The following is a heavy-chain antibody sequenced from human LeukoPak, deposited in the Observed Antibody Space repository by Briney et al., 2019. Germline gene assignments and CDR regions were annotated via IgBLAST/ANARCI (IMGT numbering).Heavy chain of an antibody. CDR2: ISGSDRST. V-gene: IGHV3-23*01. D-gene: IGHD5/OR15-5a*01. Sequence: PGGSLRLSCAASGFTFSSYAMSWARQAPGKGLEWVSGISGSDRSTYYADSVKGRFIISRDNCKNTLYLQMNSLRAEDTAVYYFAKDPSVGAFDIRGQGTMVTVSS. CDR3: AKDPSVGAFDI. J-gene: IGHJ3*02. CDR1: GFTFSSYA.